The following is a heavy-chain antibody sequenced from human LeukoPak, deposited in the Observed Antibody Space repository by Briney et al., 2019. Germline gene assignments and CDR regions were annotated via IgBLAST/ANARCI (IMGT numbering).Heavy chain of an antibody. J-gene: IGHJ4*02. CDR1: GDSISSFY. CDR3: AGFKSGPAFEY. V-gene: IGHV4-59*01. CDR2: AYYNGDT. Sequence: PSETLSLTCSVSGDSISSFYWSWIRQPPGKGLEWIGFAYYNGDTKQNPSLKGRATLSVDTSKSQFSLKLTSVTAADTAVNYCAGFKSGPAFEYWGQGTLVTVSS.